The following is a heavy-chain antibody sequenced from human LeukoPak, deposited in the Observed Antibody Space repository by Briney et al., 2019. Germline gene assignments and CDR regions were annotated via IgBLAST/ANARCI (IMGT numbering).Heavy chain of an antibody. Sequence: PSETLSLTCTVSGGSISSSSYYWGWIRQPPGKGLEWIGSIYYSGSTYYNPSLKSRVTISVDTSKNQFSLKLSSVTAADTAVYYCARSNNPVNYDFWSGYYPRYYYVDVWGKGTTVTVSS. CDR2: IYYSGST. V-gene: IGHV4-39*07. D-gene: IGHD3-3*01. J-gene: IGHJ6*03. CDR3: ARSNNPVNYDFWSGYYPRYYYVDV. CDR1: GGSISSSSYY.